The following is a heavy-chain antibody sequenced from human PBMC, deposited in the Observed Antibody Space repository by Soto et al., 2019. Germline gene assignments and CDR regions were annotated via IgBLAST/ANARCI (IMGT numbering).Heavy chain of an antibody. J-gene: IGHJ6*02. CDR2: TIPIFRTA. V-gene: IGHV1-69*12. Sequence: QFQLVQSGAEVKKPGSSVKVSCKASGGTFNSYAISWVRQAPGQGLEWMGGTIPIFRTADYAQKFQGRVTITADESTSTAYMELSSLRSEDTAVYYCASQQLGPSYYYGMDVWGQGTTVTVSS. CDR1: GGTFNSYA. CDR3: ASQQLGPSYYYGMDV. D-gene: IGHD6-6*01.